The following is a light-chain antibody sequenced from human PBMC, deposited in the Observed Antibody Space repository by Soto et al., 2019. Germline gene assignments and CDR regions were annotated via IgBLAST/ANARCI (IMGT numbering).Light chain of an antibody. V-gene: IGKV1-5*03. J-gene: IGKJ1*01. CDR3: QQYRDNWT. CDR2: KAS. CDR1: QSISSW. Sequence: DIQMTQSPSTLSASVGDRVTITCRASQSISSWLAWYQQKPGTAPKLLIYKASTLQSGVPSRFSGSGSGTELNLTISSLQPDDSATYYCQQYRDNWTFGQGTKVEIK.